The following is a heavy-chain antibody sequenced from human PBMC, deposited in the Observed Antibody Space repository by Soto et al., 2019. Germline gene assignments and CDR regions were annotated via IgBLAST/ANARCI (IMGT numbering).Heavy chain of an antibody. J-gene: IGHJ4*02. Sequence: PSQTLSLTCAISGDSVSTSSSAWSWIRQPPSGGLEWLGRLYYRSKWSNDYAVSVMGRITISPDTSKNQFSLQLNSVTPEDTAVYFCVRYTGWYNFAFWGQGTLVTVSS. V-gene: IGHV6-1*01. CDR3: VRYTGWYNFAF. CDR2: LYYRSKWSN. D-gene: IGHD6-19*01. CDR1: GDSVSTSSSA.